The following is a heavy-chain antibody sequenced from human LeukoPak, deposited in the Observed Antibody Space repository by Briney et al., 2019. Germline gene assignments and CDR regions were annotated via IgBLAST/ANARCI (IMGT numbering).Heavy chain of an antibody. D-gene: IGHD7-27*01. Sequence: AASVKVSCKASRHTFTVYYIHWVRQAPGQGVDWMGWITLNSGDTKYAQKFQGRVTMTSDTSITTAYMELSRLKFDDTAMYYCAREGELGLNDWGQGTLVTVSS. CDR2: ITLNSGDT. V-gene: IGHV1-2*02. CDR1: RHTFTVYY. CDR3: AREGELGLND. J-gene: IGHJ4*02.